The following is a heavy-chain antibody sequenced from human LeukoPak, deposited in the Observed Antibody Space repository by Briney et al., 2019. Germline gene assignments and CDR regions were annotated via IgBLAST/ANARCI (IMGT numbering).Heavy chain of an antibody. CDR2: ISTYNGNT. J-gene: IGHJ4*02. CDR1: GYTFTTYG. Sequence: ASVKVSCKSSGYTFTTYGITWVRQAPGQGLEWMGWISTYNGNTNYAQKLQGRVTMTTDTSTSTAYMELRSLRSDDSAMYYCARDRMDTGTYFDYWGQGTLVTVSS. V-gene: IGHV1-18*01. CDR3: ARDRMDTGTYFDY. D-gene: IGHD5-18*01.